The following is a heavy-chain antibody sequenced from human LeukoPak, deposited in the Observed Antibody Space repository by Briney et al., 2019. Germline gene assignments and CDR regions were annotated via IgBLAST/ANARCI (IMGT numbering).Heavy chain of an antibody. V-gene: IGHV3-23*01. CDR3: AKWGDYDILTGYYDSDY. Sequence: PGGSLRLSCAASGFIFSNYAMSWVRQAPGKGLEWVSAIGGRYSGTYYADSVRGRFTVSRDDPKNTLYLQMNTLRAEDTAVYYCAKWGDYDILTGYYDSDYWGQGTLVTVSS. CDR1: GFIFSNYA. D-gene: IGHD3-9*01. CDR2: IGGRYSGT. J-gene: IGHJ4*02.